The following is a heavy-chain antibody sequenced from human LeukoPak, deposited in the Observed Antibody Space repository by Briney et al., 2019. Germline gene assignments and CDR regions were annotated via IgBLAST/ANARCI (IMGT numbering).Heavy chain of an antibody. J-gene: IGHJ3*02. CDR3: ARSAAAPDAFDI. D-gene: IGHD6-13*01. Sequence: ASVTVSCKASGYTFTDYYLHWVRQAPGQGLEWMGWINPNSGGTNYAQKFQGWVTMTRDTSISTAYMELSRLRSDDTAVYYCARSAAAPDAFDIWGQGTMVTVSS. CDR1: GYTFTDYY. V-gene: IGHV1-2*04. CDR2: INPNSGGT.